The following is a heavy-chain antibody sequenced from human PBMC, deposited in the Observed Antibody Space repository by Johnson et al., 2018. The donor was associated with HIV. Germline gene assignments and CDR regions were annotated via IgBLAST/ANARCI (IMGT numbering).Heavy chain of an antibody. CDR3: ARDRDYLQAVAGPSDAFDI. CDR1: GFTVSNNY. Sequence: VQLVESGGGLVQPGGSLSLSCAASGFTVSNNYINWVRQAPGKGLEWVSVIYSGDTTFYADPVKGRFTISTDNSKNTLYLQMNSLRSEDTAVYYCARDRDYLQAVAGPSDAFDIWGQGTMVTVSS. J-gene: IGHJ3*02. CDR2: IYSGDTT. D-gene: IGHD6-19*01. V-gene: IGHV3-66*02.